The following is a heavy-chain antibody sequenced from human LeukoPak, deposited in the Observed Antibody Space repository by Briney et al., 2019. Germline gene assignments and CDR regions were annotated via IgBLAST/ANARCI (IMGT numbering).Heavy chain of an antibody. CDR2: ISTYSGKT. CDR3: ARLKGGY. CDR1: GYTFTTSG. J-gene: IGHJ4*02. Sequence: GASVKVSCKASGYTFTTSGISWVRQAPGQGLEWVGWISTYSGKTNYAQKVQGRVAMTTDTSTSTAYMELRSLRSDDTAVYYCARLKGGYWGQGTLVTVSS. V-gene: IGHV1-18*04.